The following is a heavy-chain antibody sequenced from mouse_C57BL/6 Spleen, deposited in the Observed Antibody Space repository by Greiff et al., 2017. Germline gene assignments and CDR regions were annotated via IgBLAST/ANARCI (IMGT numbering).Heavy chain of an antibody. Sequence: EVQVVESGPELVKPGASVKISCKASGYSFTGYYMNWVKQSPEKSLEWIGEINPSTGGTTYNQKFKAKATLTVDKSSSTAYMQLKSLTSEDSAVYYCARYYYGSSSRYYFDYWGQGTTLTVSS. CDR3: ARYYYGSSSRYYFDY. CDR2: INPSTGGT. CDR1: GYSFTGYY. V-gene: IGHV1-42*01. J-gene: IGHJ2*01. D-gene: IGHD1-1*01.